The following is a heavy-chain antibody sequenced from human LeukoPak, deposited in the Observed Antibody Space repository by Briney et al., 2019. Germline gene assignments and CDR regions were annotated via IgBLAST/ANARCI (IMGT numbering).Heavy chain of an antibody. Sequence: GGSLRLSCAASRFTFSNAWMSWVRQAPGKGLEWVGRIKSKTDGGTTDYAAPVKDRFTFSRDDSKNTLYLQMNNLQTEDTTVYYCTTSLSGYDFLFDYWGQGTLVTVSS. D-gene: IGHD5-12*01. CDR2: IKSKTDGGTT. CDR1: RFTFSNAW. J-gene: IGHJ4*02. V-gene: IGHV3-15*01. CDR3: TTSLSGYDFLFDY.